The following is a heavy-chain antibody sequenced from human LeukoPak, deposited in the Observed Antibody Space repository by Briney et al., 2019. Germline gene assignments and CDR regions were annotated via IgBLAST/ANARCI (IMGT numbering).Heavy chain of an antibody. CDR3: AREDGDSTQFDY. V-gene: IGHV4-59*01. J-gene: IGHJ4*02. CDR1: GGSINSYY. CDR2: IYYSGST. D-gene: IGHD4-17*01. Sequence: SETLSLTCTVSGGSINSYYWSWIRQPPGKGLEWIGYIYYSGSTNYNPSLKSRVTISVDTSKNQFSLKLSSVTAADTAVYYCAREDGDSTQFDYWGQGTLVTVSS.